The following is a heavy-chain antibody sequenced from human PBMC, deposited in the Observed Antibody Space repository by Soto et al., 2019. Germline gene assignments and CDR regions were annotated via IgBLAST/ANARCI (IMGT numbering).Heavy chain of an antibody. CDR2: IIPIFGTA. Sequence: QVQLVQSGAEVKKPGSSVKVSCKASGGIFSSYAISWVRQAPGQGLEWMGGIIPIFGTANYAQKFQGRVTITADESTSTAYMELSSLRSEDTAVYYCARGVVVAATYYYGMDVWGQGTTVTVSS. CDR3: ARGVVVAATYYYGMDV. CDR1: GGIFSSYA. J-gene: IGHJ6*02. D-gene: IGHD2-15*01. V-gene: IGHV1-69*12.